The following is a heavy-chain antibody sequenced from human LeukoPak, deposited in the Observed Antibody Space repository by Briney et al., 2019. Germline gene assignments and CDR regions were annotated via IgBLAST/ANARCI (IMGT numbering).Heavy chain of an antibody. V-gene: IGHV4-4*09. CDR1: DGSISSYY. Sequence: SETLSLTCTVSDGSISSYYWSWIRQPPGKGLEWIGYIYTSGSTNYNPSLKSRVTISVDTSKNQFSLKLSSVTAADTAVYYCARTSYSGYHYVGYFDYWGQGTLVTVSS. CDR2: IYTSGST. J-gene: IGHJ4*02. CDR3: ARTSYSGYHYVGYFDY. D-gene: IGHD5-12*01.